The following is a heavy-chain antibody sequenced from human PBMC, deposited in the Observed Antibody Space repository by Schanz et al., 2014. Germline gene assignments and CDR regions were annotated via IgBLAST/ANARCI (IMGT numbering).Heavy chain of an antibody. V-gene: IGHV3-7*01. J-gene: IGHJ4*02. CDR3: ARDLRNSRPSYYDH. CDR2: IIHDGSEK. CDR1: GFSFNNYW. Sequence: EVHLVESGGGLVKPGGSLRLSCAASGFSFNNYWMTWFRQAPGKGLEWVANIIHDGSEKFYVDSVKGRFTISRDNAKNSLYLQMDALRAEDTAVYYCARDLRNSRPSYYDHWGQGTLVTVSA. D-gene: IGHD6-13*01.